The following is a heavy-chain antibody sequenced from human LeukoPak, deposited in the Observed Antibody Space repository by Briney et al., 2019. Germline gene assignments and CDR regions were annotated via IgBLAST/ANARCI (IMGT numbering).Heavy chain of an antibody. Sequence: GASVKVSCKASGGTFSSYAISWVRQAPGQGLEWMGGIIPIFGTANYAQKFQGRVTITADESTSTAYMELSSLRSEDTAVYYCARESITILGVVIIGVDNWFDPWGQGTLVTVSS. CDR2: IIPIFGTA. J-gene: IGHJ5*02. V-gene: IGHV1-69*13. CDR3: ARESITILGVVIIGVDNWFDP. D-gene: IGHD3-3*01. CDR1: GGTFSSYA.